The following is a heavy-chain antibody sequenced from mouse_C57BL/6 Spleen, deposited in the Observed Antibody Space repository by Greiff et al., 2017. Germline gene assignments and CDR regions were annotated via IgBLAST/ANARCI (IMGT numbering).Heavy chain of an antibody. CDR2: ISGGGGNT. J-gene: IGHJ1*03. V-gene: IGHV5-9*01. CDR3: ARAVVNWYFDV. CDR1: GFTFSSYT. D-gene: IGHD1-1*01. Sequence: EVHLVESGGGLVKPGGSLKLSCAASGFTFSSYTMSWVRQTPEKRLEWVATISGGGGNTYYPDSVKGRFTISRDNAKNTLYLQMSSLRSEDTALYYCARAVVNWYFDVWGTGTTVTVSS.